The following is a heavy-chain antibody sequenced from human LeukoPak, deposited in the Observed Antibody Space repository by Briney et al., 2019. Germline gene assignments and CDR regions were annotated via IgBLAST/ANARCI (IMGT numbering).Heavy chain of an antibody. CDR1: GDSINNYY. V-gene: IGHV4-4*07. CDR3: ARGRSLYYDISGYDY. J-gene: IGHJ4*02. D-gene: IGHD3-22*01. Sequence: SETLSLTCTVSGDSINNYYWTWIRQPAGKGLEWIGRIYSSGSMNYNPSLKGRVAISVDKSKNQFSLKLRSVTAAETAVYYCARGRSLYYDISGYDYWGQGIRVTVSS. CDR2: IYSSGSM.